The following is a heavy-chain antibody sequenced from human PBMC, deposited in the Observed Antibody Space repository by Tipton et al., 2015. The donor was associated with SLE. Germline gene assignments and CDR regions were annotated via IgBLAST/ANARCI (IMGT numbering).Heavy chain of an antibody. V-gene: IGHV4-34*01. D-gene: IGHD2-15*01. J-gene: IGHJ6*02. CDR3: ARGLYGSIVVVLTEYYYYGMDV. Sequence: TLSLTCAVYGGSFSGYYWSWIRQPPGKGLEWIGEINHSGGTNYNPSLKSRVTISVDTSKNQFSLKLSSVTAADTAVYYCARGLYGSIVVVLTEYYYYGMDVWCQGTTVTVSS. CDR2: INHSGGT. CDR1: GGSFSGYY.